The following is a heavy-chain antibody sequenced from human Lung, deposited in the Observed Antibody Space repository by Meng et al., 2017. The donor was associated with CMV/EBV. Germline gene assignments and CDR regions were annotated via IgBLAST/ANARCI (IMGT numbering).Heavy chain of an antibody. CDR2: FFHSGDT. V-gene: IGHV4-39*01. Sequence: SETLSLXCTVSDVSISNGTFFWGWIRQPPGKGLEWIGSFFHSGDTYSNPSLRSRVAISVDTSKNQFSLRLSSVTATDTAVYYCARHLRGYSWPKSDWGQRTLVTVSS. CDR3: ARHLRGYSWPKSD. CDR1: DVSISNGTFF. J-gene: IGHJ4*02. D-gene: IGHD1-26*01.